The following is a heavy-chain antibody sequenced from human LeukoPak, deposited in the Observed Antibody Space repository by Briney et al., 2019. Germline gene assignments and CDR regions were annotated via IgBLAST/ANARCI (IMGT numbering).Heavy chain of an antibody. CDR3: ASRPPDYGDLFDY. CDR1: GGXLSSRNYY. V-gene: IGHV4-39*02. Sequence: SETLSLTCTVSGGXLSSRNYYWGWIRQPPGKGLQWIGTIYYSGSTYYNPSLKSRVTISVDTSKNHFSLRLSSVTAADTAVYYCASRPPDYGDLFDYWGQGTLVTVSS. J-gene: IGHJ4*02. D-gene: IGHD4-17*01. CDR2: IYYSGST.